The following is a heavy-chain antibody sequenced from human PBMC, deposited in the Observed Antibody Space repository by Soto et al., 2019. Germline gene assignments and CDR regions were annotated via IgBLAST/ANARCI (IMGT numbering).Heavy chain of an antibody. CDR2: ISGSGGNT. Sequence: PGGSLRLSCAASGFIFSSYAMSWVRQAPGKGLEWVSAISGSGGNTYYADSVKGRFTISRDNSKNTLYLQMNSLRAEDTAVYYCAKVPRYCSGGSCFGGYFDYWGQGTLVTVSS. D-gene: IGHD2-15*01. J-gene: IGHJ4*02. CDR1: GFIFSSYA. CDR3: AKVPRYCSGGSCFGGYFDY. V-gene: IGHV3-23*01.